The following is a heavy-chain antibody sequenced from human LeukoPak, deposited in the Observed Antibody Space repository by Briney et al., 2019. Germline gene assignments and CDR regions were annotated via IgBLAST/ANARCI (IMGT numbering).Heavy chain of an antibody. V-gene: IGHV1-46*01. J-gene: IGHJ4*02. CDR2: INPSGGST. D-gene: IGHD2-21*02. Sequence: APVKVSCKASGYTFTSYYMHWVRQAPGQGLDWMGIINPSGGSTSYAQKFQGRVTMTRDTSTSTVYMELSSLRSEDTAVCYCARAYCGGDCYSLVYWGQGTLVTVSS. CDR1: GYTFTSYY. CDR3: ARAYCGGDCYSLVY.